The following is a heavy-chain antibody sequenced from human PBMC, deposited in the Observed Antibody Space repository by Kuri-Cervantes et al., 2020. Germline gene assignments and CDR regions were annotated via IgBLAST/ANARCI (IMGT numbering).Heavy chain of an antibody. CDR3: ALDGPAGIAVAGTLRQFDH. J-gene: IGHJ4*02. D-gene: IGHD6-19*01. CDR2: MNPNSGNT. CDR1: GYTFTSYD. Sequence: ASVKVSCKASGYTFTSYDINWVRQATGQGLEWMGWMNPNSGNTGYAQKFQGRVTMTRNTSTSTAYMELRSPRSDDTAVYYCALDGPAGIAVAGTLRQFDHWGQGTLVTVSS. V-gene: IGHV1-8*01.